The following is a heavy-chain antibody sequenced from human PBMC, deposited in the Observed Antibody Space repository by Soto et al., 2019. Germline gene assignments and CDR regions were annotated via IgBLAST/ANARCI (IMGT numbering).Heavy chain of an antibody. D-gene: IGHD2-2*01. CDR1: GFTFNDHY. CDR2: IRRKANSYTT. CDR3: ARLGKYYQSLDP. Sequence: GGSLRLSCAASGFTFNDHYMDWARQAPGKGLEWVGRIRRKANSYTTVYAASVKARFIISRDDSKNSVYLQMNSLKTEDTAVYYCARLGKYYQSLDPWGPGTLVTVSP. V-gene: IGHV3-72*01. J-gene: IGHJ5*02.